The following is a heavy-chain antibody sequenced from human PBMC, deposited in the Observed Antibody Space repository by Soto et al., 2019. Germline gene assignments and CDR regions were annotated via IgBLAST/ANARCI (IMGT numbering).Heavy chain of an antibody. CDR2: ISGSGGST. D-gene: IGHD3-22*01. V-gene: IGHV3-23*01. J-gene: IGHJ4*02. Sequence: GGSLRLSCAASGFTFSSYAMSWVRQAPGKGLEWVSAISGSGGSTYYADSVKGRFTISRDNSKNTLYLQMNSLRAEDTAVYYCAQDSYYYDSSGYYGFDYWGQGTLVTVSS. CDR3: AQDSYYYDSSGYYGFDY. CDR1: GFTFSSYA.